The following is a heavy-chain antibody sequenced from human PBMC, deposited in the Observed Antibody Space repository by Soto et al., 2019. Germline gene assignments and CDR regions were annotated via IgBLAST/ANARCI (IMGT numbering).Heavy chain of an antibody. CDR2: MSGDGKTI. CDR3: ARTYVPGIAGFDP. Sequence: GSLRLSCAASGFTFSNYFMHWVRQVPGEGLVWVSRMSGDGKTISYADSVKGRFTISRDNAKNTLYLQMNSLRVEDTAVYYCARTYVPGIAGFDPWGQGTLVTVSS. J-gene: IGHJ5*02. V-gene: IGHV3-74*01. CDR1: GFTFSNYF. D-gene: IGHD1-1*01.